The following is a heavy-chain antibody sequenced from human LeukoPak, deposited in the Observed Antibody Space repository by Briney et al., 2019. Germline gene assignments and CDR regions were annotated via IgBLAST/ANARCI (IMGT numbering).Heavy chain of an antibody. CDR1: GFIFSFYC. J-gene: IGHJ4*02. Sequence: GGSLRLSCAASGFIFSFYCMHWVRQAPGMGPMWVSRICPDGTGISYADSVKARFTTSRDNAKNTVYLQMNSLREEDTAVYYCVRDFRSADYWGQGTLVTVSS. V-gene: IGHV3-74*01. CDR3: VRDFRSADY. CDR2: ICPDGTGI.